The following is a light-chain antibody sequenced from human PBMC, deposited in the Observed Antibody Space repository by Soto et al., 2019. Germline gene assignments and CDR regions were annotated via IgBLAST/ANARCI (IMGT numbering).Light chain of an antibody. CDR2: GAS. V-gene: IGKV3-20*01. CDR3: QQYGSSPMYT. CDR1: QIVSTTY. Sequence: EIVLTQSPGTLSLSPGERATLSCRASQIVSTTYLAWYQHKPGQAPRLLIYGASSRATGIPDRFSGSGSGTDFTLTISRLEPEDFAVYYCQQYGSSPMYTFGQGTKLEIK. J-gene: IGKJ2*01.